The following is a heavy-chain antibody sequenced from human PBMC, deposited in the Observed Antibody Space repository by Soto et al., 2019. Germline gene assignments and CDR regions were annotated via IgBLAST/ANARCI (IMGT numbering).Heavy chain of an antibody. J-gene: IGHJ6*03. CDR2: IKSKTDGGTT. CDR3: TTRGVATFGYYYYYYYMDV. D-gene: IGHD5-12*01. V-gene: IGHV3-15*01. CDR1: GFTFSNAW. Sequence: GGSLRLSCAASGFTFSNAWMSWVRQAPGKGLEWVGRIKSKTDGGTTDYAAPVKGRFTISREDSKNTLYLQMNSLKTEDTAVYYCTTRGVATFGYYYYYYYMDVWGKGTTVTVSS.